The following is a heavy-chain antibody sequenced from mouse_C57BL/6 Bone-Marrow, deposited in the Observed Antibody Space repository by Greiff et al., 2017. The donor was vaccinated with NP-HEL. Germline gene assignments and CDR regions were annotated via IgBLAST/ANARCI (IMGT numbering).Heavy chain of an antibody. Sequence: EVKLVESEGGLVQPGSSMKLSCTASGFTFSDYYMAWVRQVPEKGLEWVANINYDGSSTYYLDSLKSRFIISRDNAKNILYLQMSSLKSEDTATYYCARDQGDSNYFDFWGQGTTLTVSS. CDR2: INYDGSST. D-gene: IGHD2-5*01. V-gene: IGHV5-16*01. J-gene: IGHJ2*01. CDR3: ARDQGDSNYFDF. CDR1: GFTFSDYY.